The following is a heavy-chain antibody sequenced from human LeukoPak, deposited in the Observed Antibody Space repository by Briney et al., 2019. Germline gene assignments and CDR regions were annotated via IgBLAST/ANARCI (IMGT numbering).Heavy chain of an antibody. V-gene: IGHV3-21*01. CDR1: GFTFSSYS. CDR2: TSSSSSYI. Sequence: GGSLRLSCAASGFTFSSYSMNWVRQAPGKGLEWVSSTSSSSSYIYYADSVKGRFTISRDNAKNSLYLQMNSLRAEDTAVYYCASLTDSSGYYYAFDYWGQGTLVTVSS. J-gene: IGHJ4*02. CDR3: ASLTDSSGYYYAFDY. D-gene: IGHD3-22*01.